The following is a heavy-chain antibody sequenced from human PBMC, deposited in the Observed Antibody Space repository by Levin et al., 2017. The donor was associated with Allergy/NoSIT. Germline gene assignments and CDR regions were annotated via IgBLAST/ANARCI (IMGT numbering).Heavy chain of an antibody. Sequence: GGSLRLSCAASGFTFSSYDMSWVRQAPGKGLEWVSAISGSGHSTYYADSVKGRFTISRDNSKNTLYLQMNSLRADDTAVYYCATPVSSGWFGPLDYWGQGTLVTVSS. D-gene: IGHD6-19*01. CDR2: ISGSGHST. J-gene: IGHJ4*02. CDR1: GFTFSSYD. CDR3: ATPVSSGWFGPLDY. V-gene: IGHV3-23*01.